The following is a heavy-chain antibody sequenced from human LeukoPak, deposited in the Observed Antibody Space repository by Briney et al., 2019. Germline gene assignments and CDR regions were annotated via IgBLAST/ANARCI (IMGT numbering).Heavy chain of an antibody. Sequence: SETLSLTCAVYGGSFGGYYWSWIRQPPGKGLEWIGEINHSGSTNYNPSLKSRVTISVDTSKNQFSLKLSSVTAADTAVYYCARFYYDRTLWGQGTLVTVSS. CDR1: GGSFGGYY. CDR3: ARFYYDRTL. V-gene: IGHV4-34*01. CDR2: INHSGST. D-gene: IGHD3-22*01. J-gene: IGHJ4*02.